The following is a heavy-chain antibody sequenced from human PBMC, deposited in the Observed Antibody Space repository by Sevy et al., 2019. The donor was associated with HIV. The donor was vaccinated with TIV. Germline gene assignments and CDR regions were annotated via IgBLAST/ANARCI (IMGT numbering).Heavy chain of an antibody. CDR2: IYYSGST. CDR3: ARTDTGEYYYGMDV. CDR1: GGSISSYY. J-gene: IGHJ6*02. D-gene: IGHD3-10*01. V-gene: IGHV4-59*01. Sequence: SETLSLTCTVSGGSISSYYWSSIRQPPGKGLEWIGYIYYSGSTNYNPSLKSRVTISVDTSKNQFSLKLSSVTAADTAVYYCARTDTGEYYYGMDVWGQGTTVTVSS.